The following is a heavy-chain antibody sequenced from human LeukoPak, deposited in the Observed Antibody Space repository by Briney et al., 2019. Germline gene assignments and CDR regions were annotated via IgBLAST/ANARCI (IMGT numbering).Heavy chain of an antibody. CDR3: ARGGGYDDSSGYYLDY. CDR2: INGDGRNI. D-gene: IGHD3-22*01. CDR1: GFTFSSYW. J-gene: IGHJ4*02. V-gene: IGHV3-74*01. Sequence: AGGSLRLSCVASGFTFSSYWMHWVRQDPRKGLVWVSRINGDGRNINYADSVRGRFTISRDNAKNSLYLQMNSLRAEDTAVYYCARGGGYDDSSGYYLDYWGQGTLVTVSS.